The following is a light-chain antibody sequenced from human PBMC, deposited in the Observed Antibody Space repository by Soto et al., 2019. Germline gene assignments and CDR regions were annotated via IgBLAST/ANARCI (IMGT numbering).Light chain of an antibody. V-gene: IGLV2-14*01. J-gene: IGLJ1*01. CDR2: DVS. CDR1: SSDGGGYNY. Sequence: QSVLTQPASVSGSPGQSITISCTGTSSDGGGYNYVSWYQQHPGKAPKLMIYDVSNRPSGVSNRFSGSKSGNTASLTISGLQAEAEAENYYSSYISSSTYVFVTGTRVTAL. CDR3: SSYISSSTYV.